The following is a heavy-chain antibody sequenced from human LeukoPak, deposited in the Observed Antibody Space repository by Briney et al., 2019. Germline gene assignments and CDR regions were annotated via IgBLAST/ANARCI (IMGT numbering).Heavy chain of an antibody. CDR3: AKDSARMGGDGSVYS. CDR2: ISYDGSNK. CDR1: GFTFSSYG. Sequence: PARSLRLSCAASGFTFSSYGMHWVRQAPGKGLEWVAVISYDGSNKYYADSVKGRFTISRDNSKNTLYLQMNSLRAEDTAVYYCAKDSARMGGDGSVYSWGQGTLVTVSS. J-gene: IGHJ4*02. V-gene: IGHV3-30*18. D-gene: IGHD1-26*01.